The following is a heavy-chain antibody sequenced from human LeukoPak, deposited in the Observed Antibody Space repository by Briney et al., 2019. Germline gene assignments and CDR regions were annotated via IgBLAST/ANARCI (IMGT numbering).Heavy chain of an antibody. D-gene: IGHD2-2*01. CDR3: ARYPWGVVEMDV. CDR1: GGSFSSGSYY. J-gene: IGHJ6*04. CDR2: IYTSGST. Sequence: SETLSLTCTVSGGSFSSGSYYWSWIRQPAGKGLEWIGRIYTSGSTNYNPSLKSRVTISVVTSKNQFSLNLSSVTAADTAVYYCARYPWGVVEMDVWGKGTTVTVSS. V-gene: IGHV4-61*02.